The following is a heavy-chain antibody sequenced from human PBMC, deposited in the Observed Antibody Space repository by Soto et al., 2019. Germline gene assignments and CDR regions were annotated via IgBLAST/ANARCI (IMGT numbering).Heavy chain of an antibody. V-gene: IGHV3-21*01. D-gene: IGHD6-19*01. CDR2: ISSSSNYI. CDR1: GFTFSSNS. CDR3: ARGPQLLYSSGWYLDQ. J-gene: IGHJ4*02. Sequence: EVQLVESGGGLVKPGGSLRLSCAASGFTFSSNSMNWVRQAPGKGLEWVSSISSSSNYIYYADSVKGRFTISRDNAKNSLYLQMNSLRAEDPAVYYCARGPQLLYSSGWYLDQWGQGTLVTVSS.